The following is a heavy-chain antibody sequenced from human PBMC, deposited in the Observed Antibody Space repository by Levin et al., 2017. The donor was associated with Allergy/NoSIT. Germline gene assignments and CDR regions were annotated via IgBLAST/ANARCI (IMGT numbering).Heavy chain of an antibody. CDR2: ISDSGDST. V-gene: IGHV3-23*01. CDR1: GLIFSDYA. CDR3: ESRQY. Sequence: GGSLRLSCEVSGLIFSDYAMSWVRQAPGKGLDWVSTISDSGDSTYYADSVKGRFTISRDNSKNRLYLQMNSLSAEDTALYSCESRQYWGQGTLVTVSS. J-gene: IGHJ4*02.